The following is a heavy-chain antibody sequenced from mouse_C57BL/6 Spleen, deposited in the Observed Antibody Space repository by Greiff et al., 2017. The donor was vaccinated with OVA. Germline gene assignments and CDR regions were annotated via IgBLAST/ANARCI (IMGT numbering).Heavy chain of an antibody. D-gene: IGHD1-1*01. CDR1: GFTFSDYG. Sequence: EVNVVESGGGLVKPGGSLKLSCAASGFTFSDYGMHWVRQAPEKGLEWVAYISSGSSTIYYADTVKGRFTISRDNAKHTLFLQMTSLRSEDTAMYYCARKKITTGGYYYAMDYWGQGTSVTVSS. CDR2: ISSGSSTI. V-gene: IGHV5-17*01. CDR3: ARKKITTGGYYYAMDY. J-gene: IGHJ4*01.